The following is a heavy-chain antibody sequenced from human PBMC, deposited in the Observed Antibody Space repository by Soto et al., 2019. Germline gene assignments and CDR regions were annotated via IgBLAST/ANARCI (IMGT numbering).Heavy chain of an antibody. CDR2: IFHSGST. CDR3: ARLNKLERRGCFDY. V-gene: IGHV4-39*01. J-gene: IGHJ4*02. Sequence: SSETLSLTCTVSGGSFRSNSYYWGWIRQPPGKGLEWIGTIFHSGSTYYRPSLKSRVTISVDTSENQFSLTLTSVTAADTGVYYCARLNKLERRGCFDYRGQGTQVTVSS. D-gene: IGHD1-1*01. CDR1: GGSFRSNSYY.